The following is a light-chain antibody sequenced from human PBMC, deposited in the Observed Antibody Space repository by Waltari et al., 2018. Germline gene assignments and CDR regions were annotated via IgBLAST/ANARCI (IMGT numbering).Light chain of an antibody. CDR1: SREVGPYNL. CDR2: ETT. J-gene: IGLJ3*02. CDR3: CSYGGYNTPWV. V-gene: IGLV2-23*01. Sequence: QSALTQPASVSGSPGQSITLSCPGTSREVGPYNLFSWYQQHPGQAPKLIIYETTKRPSGVTNRFSGSKSGNTASLAVSGLQTEDEAEYYCCSYGGYNTPWVFGGGTKLTVL.